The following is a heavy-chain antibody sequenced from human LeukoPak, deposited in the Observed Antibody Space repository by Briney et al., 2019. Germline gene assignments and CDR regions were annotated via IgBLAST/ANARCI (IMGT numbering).Heavy chain of an antibody. CDR3: ARSSEGRYYYDSSGFSYYYYYMDV. CDR2: IYHSGST. CDR1: GYSINSDYY. J-gene: IGHJ6*03. Sequence: PSETLSLTCTVSGYSINSDYYWGWIRQPPGKGLEWIGNIYHSGSTYYNPSLKSRVTISVDTSKNQFSLKLSSVTAADTAVYYCARSSEGRYYYDSSGFSYYYYYMDVWGKGTTVTISS. V-gene: IGHV4-38-2*02. D-gene: IGHD3-22*01.